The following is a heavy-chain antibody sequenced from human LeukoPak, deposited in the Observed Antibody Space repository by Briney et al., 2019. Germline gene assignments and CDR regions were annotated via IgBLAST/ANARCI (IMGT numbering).Heavy chain of an antibody. Sequence: PSETLSLTCTVSGGSISNSSYYWGWIRQPPGKGLEWIGSIYYSGSTYYNPSLKSRVTISVDTSKNQFSLKLSSVTAADTAVYYCARLGVWGSYRSDYWGQGTLVTVSS. J-gene: IGHJ4*02. V-gene: IGHV4-39*01. CDR2: IYYSGST. CDR1: GGSISNSSYY. D-gene: IGHD3-16*02. CDR3: ARLGVWGSYRSDY.